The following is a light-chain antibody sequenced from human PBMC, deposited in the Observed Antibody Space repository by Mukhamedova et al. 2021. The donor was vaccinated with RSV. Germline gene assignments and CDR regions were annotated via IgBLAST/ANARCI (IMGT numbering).Light chain of an antibody. J-gene: IGKJ1*01. V-gene: IGKV1-27*01. CDR3: QKYDNAFRT. Sequence: WYQRRVHGRVPNLLIYAASTLQSGVPSRFSGSRSGTDFTLTVSSLQPDDVGTYYCQKYDNAFRTFGQGTKVEI. CDR2: AAS.